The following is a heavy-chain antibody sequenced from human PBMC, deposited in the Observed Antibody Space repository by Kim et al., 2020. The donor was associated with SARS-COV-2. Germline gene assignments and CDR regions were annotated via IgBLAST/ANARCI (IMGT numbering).Heavy chain of an antibody. CDR1: GFTFSEYW. V-gene: IGHV3-74*01. J-gene: IGHJ4*02. D-gene: IGHD2-21*02. CDR2: IIPDGRST. CDR3: ASGLTAGHY. Sequence: GGSLRLSCAASGFTFSEYWMHWVRQAPGKGLVWVSRIIPDGRSTSYADSVKGRFTISRDNAKNTLYLQMNSLRAEDTAVYYCASGLTAGHYWGQGTLVTV.